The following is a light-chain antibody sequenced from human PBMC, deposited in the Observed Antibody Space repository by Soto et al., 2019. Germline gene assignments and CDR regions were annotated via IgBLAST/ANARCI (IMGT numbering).Light chain of an antibody. CDR1: QSIRTY. J-gene: IGKJ1*01. V-gene: IGKV1-39*01. CDR3: QQYNDYSGM. CDR2: AAS. Sequence: DIQMTQSPSSLSASIGDRVTITCRASQSIRTYLNWYRQIPGEAPNLLIYAASSLQSGVPSRFSGSGSGTEFTLTITSLQPEDFATYYCQQYNDYSGMFGQGTKVDIK.